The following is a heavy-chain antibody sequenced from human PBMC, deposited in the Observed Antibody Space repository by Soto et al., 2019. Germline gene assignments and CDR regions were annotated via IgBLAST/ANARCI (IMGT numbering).Heavy chain of an antibody. CDR3: ARGEAVGMATISHYYYYGMDV. CDR1: GGSVSSGSYY. CDR2: IYYSGST. Sequence: PWETLSLTCTVSGGSVSSGSYYWSWIRQPPGKRLEWIGYIYYSGSTNYNPSLKSRVTISVDTSKNQFSLKLSSVTAADTAVYYCARGEAVGMATISHYYYYGMDVWGQGTTVTVSS. V-gene: IGHV4-61*01. D-gene: IGHD5-12*01. J-gene: IGHJ6*02.